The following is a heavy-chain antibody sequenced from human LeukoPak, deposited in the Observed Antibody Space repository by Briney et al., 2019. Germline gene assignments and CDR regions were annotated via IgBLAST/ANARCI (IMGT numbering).Heavy chain of an antibody. Sequence: GGSLRLSCVASGFTFNYYWMSWVRQAPGKGLEWLANIKKDGTEKNYVDPVEGRFTISRDTAKGTPYLYLNSLRPDDTAVYYCARYTSGYSLEYWGQGALVTVSS. J-gene: IGHJ4*02. CDR1: GFTFNYYW. D-gene: IGHD3-22*01. CDR2: IKKDGTEK. CDR3: ARYTSGYSLEY. V-gene: IGHV3-7*01.